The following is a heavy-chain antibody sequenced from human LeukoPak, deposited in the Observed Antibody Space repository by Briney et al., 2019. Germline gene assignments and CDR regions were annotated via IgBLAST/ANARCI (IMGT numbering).Heavy chain of an antibody. V-gene: IGHV4-39*01. CDR3: ARQQENLDYYDSSGRPDAFDI. J-gene: IGHJ3*02. Sequence: SETLSLTCTVSGGSISSSSYYCGWIRQPPGKGLEWIGSIYYSGSTYYNPSLKSRVTISVDTSKNQFSLKLSSVTAADTAVYYCARQQENLDYYDSSGRPDAFDIWGQGTMVTVSS. D-gene: IGHD3-22*01. CDR2: IYYSGST. CDR1: GGSISSSSYY.